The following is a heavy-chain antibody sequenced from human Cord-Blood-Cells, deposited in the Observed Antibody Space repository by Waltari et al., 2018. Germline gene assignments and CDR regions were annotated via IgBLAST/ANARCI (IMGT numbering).Heavy chain of an antibody. J-gene: IGHJ6*03. D-gene: IGHD4-17*01. CDR2: IIPILGIA. CDR3: ARGLMTTVTKTYYYYYYMDV. CDR1: GGTFSSYA. V-gene: IGHV1-69*09. Sequence: QVQLVQSGAEVKKPGSSVKVSCKASGGTFSSYAISWVRQAPGQGLEWMGRIIPILGIANYAQKCRGRVTSTADKATSTAYMELSSLRSEDTAVYYCARGLMTTVTKTYYYYYYMDVWGKGTTVTVS.